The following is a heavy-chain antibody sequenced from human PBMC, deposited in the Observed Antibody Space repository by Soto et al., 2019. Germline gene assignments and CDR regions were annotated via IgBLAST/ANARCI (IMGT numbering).Heavy chain of an antibody. CDR3: ARDLPDYGGNSVLGY. D-gene: IGHD4-17*01. CDR1: GFTFSSYS. V-gene: IGHV3-48*02. J-gene: IGHJ4*02. CDR2: ISSSSSTI. Sequence: EVQLVESGGGLVQPGGSLRLSCAASGFTFSSYSMNWVRQAPGKGLEWVSYISSSSSTIYYTDSVKGRFTISRDNAKNSLYLQMNSLRDEDTAVYYCARDLPDYGGNSVLGYWGQGTLVTVSS.